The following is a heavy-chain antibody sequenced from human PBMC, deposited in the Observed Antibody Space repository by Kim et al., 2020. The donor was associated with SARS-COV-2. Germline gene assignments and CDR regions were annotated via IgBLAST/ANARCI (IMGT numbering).Heavy chain of an antibody. V-gene: IGHV7-4-1*02. CDR1: GYTFTSYA. J-gene: IGHJ3*02. CDR2: INTNTGNP. CDR3: ARVGYYDSSGYPHGVGANDAFDI. D-gene: IGHD3-22*01. Sequence: ASVKVSCKASGYTFTSYAMNWVRQAPGQGLEWMGWINTNTGNPTYAQGFTGRFVFSLDTSVSTAYLQISSLKAEDTAVYYCARVGYYDSSGYPHGVGANDAFDIWGQGTMVTVSS.